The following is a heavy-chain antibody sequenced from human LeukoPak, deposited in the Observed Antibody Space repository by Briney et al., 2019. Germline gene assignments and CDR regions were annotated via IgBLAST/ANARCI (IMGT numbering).Heavy chain of an antibody. J-gene: IGHJ4*02. CDR3: ARHSSSWYVDY. V-gene: IGHV4-59*08. CDR1: GGSISSNY. Sequence: SETPSLTCTVSGGSISSNYWSWIRQPPGKGLEWIGYIYYSGSTNYNPSLKSRVTISVDTSKNQFSLKLSSVTAADTAVYYYARHSSSWYVDYWGQGTLVTVSS. D-gene: IGHD6-13*01. CDR2: IYYSGST.